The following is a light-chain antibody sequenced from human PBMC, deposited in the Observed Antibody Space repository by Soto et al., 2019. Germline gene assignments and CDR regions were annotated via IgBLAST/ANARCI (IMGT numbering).Light chain of an antibody. CDR1: SSDVVGYNY. V-gene: IGLV2-14*03. CDR3: SSYTISNTDV. Sequence: QSALTQPASVSGSPGQSITISCTGSSSDVVGYNYVSWYQQHPGKAPKLMIYEVSNRPSGVSSRFSGSKSGNTASLTISGLQAEDEADYYCSSYTISNTDVFGTGTKVTVL. CDR2: EVS. J-gene: IGLJ1*01.